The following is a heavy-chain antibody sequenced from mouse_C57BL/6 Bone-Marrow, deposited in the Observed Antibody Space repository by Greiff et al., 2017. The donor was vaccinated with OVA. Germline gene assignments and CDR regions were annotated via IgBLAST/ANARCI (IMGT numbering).Heavy chain of an antibody. D-gene: IGHD1-1*01. V-gene: IGHV1-55*01. CDR3: ARFTTVVATDY. CDR1: GYTFTSYW. Sequence: QVQLQQPGAELVMPGASVKLSCKASGYTFTSYWITWVKQRPGQGLEWIGDIYPGSGSTNYNEKFKSKATLTVDTSSSTAYMQLSSLTSEDSAVYYCARFTTVVATDYWGQGTTLTVSS. CDR2: IYPGSGST. J-gene: IGHJ2*01.